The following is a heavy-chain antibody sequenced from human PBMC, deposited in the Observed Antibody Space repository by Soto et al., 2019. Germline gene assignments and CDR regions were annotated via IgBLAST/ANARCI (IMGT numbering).Heavy chain of an antibody. CDR3: ARHRNFFDY. J-gene: IGHJ4*02. Sequence: GASVKVSCKASGYTFTNYGFSWVRQAPGQGLEWMGWISGYNGNTKYAEKFQGRVTMTTDTSTSTAHMELRSLRSDDTAVYYCARHRNFFDYWGQGTLVTVSS. CDR2: ISGYNGNT. V-gene: IGHV1-18*01. CDR1: GYTFTNYG.